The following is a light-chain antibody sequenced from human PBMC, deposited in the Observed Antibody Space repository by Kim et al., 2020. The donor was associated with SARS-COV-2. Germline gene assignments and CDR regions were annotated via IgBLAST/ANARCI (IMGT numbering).Light chain of an antibody. CDR1: TGSVTSGHY. CDR2: DTY. V-gene: IGLV7-46*01. J-gene: IGLJ3*02. CDR3: LLYSNGRV. Sequence: SPGGTVTLPCSCSTGSVTSGHYPYWFQQKPGQAPKTLIYDTYKKYSGTPARFSGSLLGGKAALTLSGAQPEDEADYYCLLYSNGRVFGGGTKLTVL.